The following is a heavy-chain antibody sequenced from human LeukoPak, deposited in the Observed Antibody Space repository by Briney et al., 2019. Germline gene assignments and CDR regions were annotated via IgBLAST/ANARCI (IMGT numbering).Heavy chain of an antibody. D-gene: IGHD3-22*01. V-gene: IGHV1-18*01. J-gene: IGHJ6*02. Sequence: GATVKVSCKASGYTFTSYGISWVRQAPGQGLEWMGWISAYNGNTNYAQKLQGRVTMTTDTSTSTAYMELRSLRSDDTAVYYCARGLQWEFASSGYYYYYGMDVWGQGTTVTVSS. CDR1: GYTFTSYG. CDR3: ARGLQWEFASSGYYYYYGMDV. CDR2: ISAYNGNT.